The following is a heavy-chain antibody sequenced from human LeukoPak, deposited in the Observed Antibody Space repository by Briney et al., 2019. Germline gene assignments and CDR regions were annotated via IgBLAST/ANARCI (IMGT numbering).Heavy chain of an antibody. D-gene: IGHD6-19*01. Sequence: ASVKISCKASGYTFIDYAFSWVRQVPGQGLEWMGWIRAYNGDRNYPQKFQARVTMTTDTSTSTAYLDLWDLRSDDTGIYYCARDVGGKAVAGTIDYWGQGTLVTVSS. J-gene: IGHJ4*02. CDR3: ARDVGGKAVAGTIDY. V-gene: IGHV1-18*01. CDR2: IRAYNGDR. CDR1: GYTFIDYA.